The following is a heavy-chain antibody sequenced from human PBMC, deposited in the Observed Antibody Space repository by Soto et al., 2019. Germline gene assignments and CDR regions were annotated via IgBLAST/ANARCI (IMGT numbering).Heavy chain of an antibody. J-gene: IGHJ4*02. V-gene: IGHV3-9*01. CDR3: AKDSIYIVVGGCFDY. D-gene: IGHD2-15*01. CDR2: ISWNSGSI. Sequence: EVQLVESGGGLVQPGRSLRLSCAASGFTFDDYAMHWVRQAPGKGLEWVSGISWNSGSIGYADSVKGRFTISRDNAKNSLSLQMNRLRAEDTALDYCAKDSIYIVVGGCFDYWGQGTLVTVSS. CDR1: GFTFDDYA.